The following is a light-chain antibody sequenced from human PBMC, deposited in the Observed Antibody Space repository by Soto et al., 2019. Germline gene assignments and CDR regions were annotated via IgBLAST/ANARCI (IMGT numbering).Light chain of an antibody. CDR3: GTWDSSLSPVV. Sequence: QSVLTQPPSVSAAPGQKVTISCSGSSSNIGNNYVSWYQQLPGTAPKLLIYDNNKRPSGIPDRFSGSKSGTSATLGITGLQTGGEADYYCGTWDSSLSPVVFGGGTKLTVL. V-gene: IGLV1-51*01. CDR2: DNN. CDR1: SSNIGNNY. J-gene: IGLJ2*01.